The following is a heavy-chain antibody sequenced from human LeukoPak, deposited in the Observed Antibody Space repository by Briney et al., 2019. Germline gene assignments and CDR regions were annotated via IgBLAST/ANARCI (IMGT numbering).Heavy chain of an antibody. Sequence: GGSLRLSCAASGFTFSSYSMNWVRQAPGKGLEWVSYISSTSSTIYYADSVKGRFTISRDTAKNSLYLQMNSLRAEDTAVYSCARSWRWRAFDIWGQVTMVTVSS. CDR1: GFTFSSYS. CDR3: ARSWRWRAFDI. D-gene: IGHD5-24*01. J-gene: IGHJ3*02. V-gene: IGHV3-48*01. CDR2: ISSTSSTI.